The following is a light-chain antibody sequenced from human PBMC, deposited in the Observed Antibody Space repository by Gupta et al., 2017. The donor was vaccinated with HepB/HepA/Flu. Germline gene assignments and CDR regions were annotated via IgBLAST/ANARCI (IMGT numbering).Light chain of an antibody. CDR2: LEYSGGY. CDR3: ETWDSKV. CDR1: SGHSSYI. Sequence: QPVLTQSSSASASLGSSVNLTCTLSSGHSSYIIAWHQQQPGKAPRYLMKLEYSGGYNTGSGVPDRFSGSSSGADRYLTISHPEAEDEADYYCETWDSKVFGGGTKLTVL. J-gene: IGLJ2*01. V-gene: IGLV4-60*03.